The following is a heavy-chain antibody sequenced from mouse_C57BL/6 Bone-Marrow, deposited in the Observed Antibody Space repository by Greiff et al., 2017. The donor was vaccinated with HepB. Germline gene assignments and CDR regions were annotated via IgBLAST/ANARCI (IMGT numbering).Heavy chain of an antibody. D-gene: IGHD3-2*02. V-gene: IGHV1-53*01. Sequence: QVHVKQPGTELVKPGASVKLSCKASGYTFTSYWMHWVKQRPGQGLEWIGNINPSNGGTNYNEKFKSKATLTVDKSSSTAYMQLSSLTSEDSAVYYCARGELRSAWFAYWGQGTLVTVSA. J-gene: IGHJ3*01. CDR1: GYTFTSYW. CDR3: ARGELRSAWFAY. CDR2: INPSNGGT.